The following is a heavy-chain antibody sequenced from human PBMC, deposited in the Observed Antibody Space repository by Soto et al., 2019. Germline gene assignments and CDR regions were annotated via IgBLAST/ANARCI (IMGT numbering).Heavy chain of an antibody. CDR3: AKARTVHDCGDFYGMDV. Sequence: EVQLLESGGGLVQPGGSLRLSCAASGFTFSSYAMSWVRQAPGKGLEWVSAISGSGGSTYYADSVKGRFTISRDNSKNALYLQMNSLRAEDTAVYYCAKARTVHDCGDFYGMDVWGQGTTVTVSS. J-gene: IGHJ6*02. CDR2: ISGSGGST. D-gene: IGHD4-17*01. V-gene: IGHV3-23*01. CDR1: GFTFSSYA.